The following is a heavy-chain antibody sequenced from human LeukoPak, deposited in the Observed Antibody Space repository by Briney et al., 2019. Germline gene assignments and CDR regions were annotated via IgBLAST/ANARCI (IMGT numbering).Heavy chain of an antibody. CDR2: INTHSGAT. CDR3: ARGPIGGLRKGFDI. J-gene: IGHJ4*02. D-gene: IGHD1-26*01. Sequence: ASVRVSCKASGNTFAGYYVHWVRQAPGQGLEWMGWINTHSGATNYAQHFQGRVTMTTDTSVTTAYMDLDGLKSDDAAVYFCARGPIGGLRKGFDIWGQGTLVTVSS. CDR1: GNTFAGYY. V-gene: IGHV1-2*02.